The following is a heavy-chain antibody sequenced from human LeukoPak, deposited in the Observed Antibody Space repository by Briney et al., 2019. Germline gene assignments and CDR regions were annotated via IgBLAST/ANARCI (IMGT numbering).Heavy chain of an antibody. CDR2: ISSSSSYI. J-gene: IGHJ3*02. Sequence: GGSLRLSCAASGFTFSSYSMNWVRQAPGKGLEWVSSISSSSSYIYYADSVKGRFTISRDNAKNSLYLQMNSLRAEDTAVYYCARDRCSSTSRYRAFDIWGQGTMVTVSS. CDR3: ARDRCSSTSRYRAFDI. V-gene: IGHV3-21*01. D-gene: IGHD2-2*01. CDR1: GFTFSSYS.